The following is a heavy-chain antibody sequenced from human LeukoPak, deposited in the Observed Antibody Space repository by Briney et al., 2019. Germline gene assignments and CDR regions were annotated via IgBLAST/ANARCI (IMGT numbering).Heavy chain of an antibody. J-gene: IGHJ4*02. CDR3: AKDGRLLEFDY. CDR1: GFTFNNFG. CDR2: ISGSGIST. V-gene: IGHV3-23*01. D-gene: IGHD2-21*02. Sequence: GGTLRLSCAASGFTFNNFGMSWVRQAPGKGLEWVSAISGSGISTYYADSVKGRFTISRDNSKNTVYLQMNSLRAEDTAVYYCAKDGRLLEFDYWGQGTLVFVSS.